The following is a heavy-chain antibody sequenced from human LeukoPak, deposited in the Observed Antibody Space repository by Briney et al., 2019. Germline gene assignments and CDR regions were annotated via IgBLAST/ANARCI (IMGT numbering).Heavy chain of an antibody. CDR2: INPSGGST. CDR1: GYTFTSYY. J-gene: IGHJ6*03. V-gene: IGHV1-46*01. CDR3: ARGHVRPWSGSYGYMDV. D-gene: IGHD1-26*01. Sequence: ASVKVSCKASGYTFTSYYMHWVRQAPGQGLEWMGIINPSGGSTSCAQKFQGRVTITRNTSISTAYMELSSLRSEDTAVYYCARGHVRPWSGSYGYMDVWGKGTMVTVSS.